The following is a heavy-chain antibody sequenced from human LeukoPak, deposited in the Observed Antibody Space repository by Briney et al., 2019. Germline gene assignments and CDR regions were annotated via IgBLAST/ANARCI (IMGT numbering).Heavy chain of an antibody. CDR3: ATVSSPPA. Sequence: GESLKISCIASGYAFTSYWIGWVRQMPGKGLEWMGIIWPSDSDARYSPSFQGQVTISADKSITTAYLQWSSLKASDAAMYYCATVSSPPAWGQGTLVTVSS. CDR1: GYAFTSYW. J-gene: IGHJ5*02. V-gene: IGHV5-51*01. D-gene: IGHD2-2*01. CDR2: IWPSDSDA.